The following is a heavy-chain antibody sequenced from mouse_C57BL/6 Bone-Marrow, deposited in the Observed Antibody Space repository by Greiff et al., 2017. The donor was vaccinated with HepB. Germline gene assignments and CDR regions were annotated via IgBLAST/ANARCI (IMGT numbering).Heavy chain of an antibody. J-gene: IGHJ4*01. Sequence: EVHLVESGEGLVKPGGSLKLSCAASGFTFSSYAMSWVRQTPEKRLEWVAYISSGGDYIYYADTVKGRFTISRDNARNTLYLQMSSLRSEDTAMYYCARGVYYDYDEGYYYAMDYWGQGTSVTVSS. D-gene: IGHD2-4*01. V-gene: IGHV5S21*01. CDR1: GFTFSSYA. CDR3: ARGVYYDYDEGYYYAMDY. CDR2: ISSGGDYI.